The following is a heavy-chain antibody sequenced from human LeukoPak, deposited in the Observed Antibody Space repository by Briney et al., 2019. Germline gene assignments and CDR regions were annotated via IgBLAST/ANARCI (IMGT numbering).Heavy chain of an antibody. CDR3: ARAGSHWHYVY. CDR1: GFTFRGFS. Sequence: GGSLRLSCAASGFTFRGFSMSWVRQSPTKGLQWVANIKQDGSERYYVDSVKGRFTISRDNAKNSLSLQMDNLRVEDTAVYYCARAGSHWHYVYWGQGTVVTVSS. D-gene: IGHD3-10*01. CDR2: IKQDGSER. V-gene: IGHV3-7*01. J-gene: IGHJ4*02.